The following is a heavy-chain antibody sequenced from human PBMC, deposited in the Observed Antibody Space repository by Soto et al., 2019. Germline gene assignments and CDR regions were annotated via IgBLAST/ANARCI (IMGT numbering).Heavy chain of an antibody. D-gene: IGHD4-4*01. V-gene: IGHV1-2*02. CDR1: GYTFSDDC. CDR3: TRKFRHYKFDY. Sequence: ASVKCYVKASGYTFSDDCMHWVRQAPGQGLDCMGWINPDSGGTKYKQKFQGRVTMTRDTYISTSYMELSGLRSDDTAVYCCTRKFRHYKFDYWG. J-gene: IGHJ4*01. CDR2: INPDSGGT.